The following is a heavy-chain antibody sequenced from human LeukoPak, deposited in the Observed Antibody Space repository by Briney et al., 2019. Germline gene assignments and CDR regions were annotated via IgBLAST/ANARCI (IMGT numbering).Heavy chain of an antibody. D-gene: IGHD3-10*01. CDR1: GFTFTNAW. Sequence: GGSLRLSCAASGFTFTNAWMSWVRQAPGKGLEWVAVISYDGSNKYYADSVKGRFTISRDNSKNTLYLQMNSLRAEDTAVYYCATESSMVRGAFDYWGQGTLVTVSS. V-gene: IGHV3-30*03. J-gene: IGHJ4*02. CDR3: ATESSMVRGAFDY. CDR2: ISYDGSNK.